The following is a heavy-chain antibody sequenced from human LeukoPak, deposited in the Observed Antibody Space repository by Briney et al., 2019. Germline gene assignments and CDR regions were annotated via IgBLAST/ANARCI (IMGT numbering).Heavy chain of an antibody. CDR2: ISASGGSS. Sequence: GGSLRLSCAASGFTFSSYAMTWVRQAPGKGLEWVSTISASGGSSYYADSVKGRFTISRDNSKNTLYLQMNSLRVEETAVYYCGRDPNGDYFGAYEFWGQETLVTVSA. CDR3: GRDPNGDYFGAYEF. J-gene: IGHJ3*01. CDR1: GFTFSSYA. D-gene: IGHD4-17*01. V-gene: IGHV3-23*01.